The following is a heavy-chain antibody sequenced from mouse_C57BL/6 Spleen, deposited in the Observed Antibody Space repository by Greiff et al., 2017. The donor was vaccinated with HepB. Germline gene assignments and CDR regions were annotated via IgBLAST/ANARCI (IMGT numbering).Heavy chain of an antibody. CDR3: ARRERVGYFDV. V-gene: IGHV5-9*01. Sequence: EVQRVESGGGLVKPGGSLKLSCAASGFTFSSYTMSWVRQTPEKRLEWVATISGGGGNTYYPDSVKGRFTISRDNAKNTLYLQMSSLRSEDTALYYCARRERVGYFDVWGTGTTVTVSS. CDR1: GFTFSSYT. J-gene: IGHJ1*03. CDR2: ISGGGGNT.